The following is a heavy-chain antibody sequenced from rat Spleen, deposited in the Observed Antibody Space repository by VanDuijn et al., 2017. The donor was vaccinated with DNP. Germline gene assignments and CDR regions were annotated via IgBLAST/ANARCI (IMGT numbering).Heavy chain of an antibody. J-gene: IGHJ2*01. CDR3: TRGYYDGRYFDY. Sequence: QVQLQESGPGLVQPSQTLSLTCTVSAFSLTSYNVHWVRQPPGKGLEWMGVMWSGGSTAYNTALKSRLSISRDTSNSQVFLKMNSLQTEDTAIYYCTRGYYDGRYFDYWGQGVMVTVSS. V-gene: IGHV2-1*01. CDR2: MWSGGST. CDR1: AFSLTSYN. D-gene: IGHD1-12*02.